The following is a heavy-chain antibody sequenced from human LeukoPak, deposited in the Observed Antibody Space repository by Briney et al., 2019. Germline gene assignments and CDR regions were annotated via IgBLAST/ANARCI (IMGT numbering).Heavy chain of an antibody. CDR1: GFTFSTFW. CDR3: TKWGASQSEFDY. D-gene: IGHD1-26*01. J-gene: IGHJ4*02. CDR2: IKGDESNQ. V-gene: IGHV3-7*01. Sequence: GGSLRLSCTASGFTFSTFWMAWVRQSPGKGLQWVAHIKGDESNQEQVNSVKGQLSNSRDTAKNPVYLQMISLTDEDTDIYYRTKWGASQSEFDYWGQGTLVTVSS.